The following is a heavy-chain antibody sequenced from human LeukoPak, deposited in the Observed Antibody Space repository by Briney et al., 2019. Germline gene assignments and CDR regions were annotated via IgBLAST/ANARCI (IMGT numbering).Heavy chain of an antibody. CDR2: ITGSGHDS. J-gene: IGHJ6*02. CDR1: GFSFKTSA. Sequence: GGSLRLSCAASGFSFKTSAMSWVRQAPGKGLEWVSSITGSGHDSYYADSVKGRFTISRDNSKNTLYLQMSSLRAEDTAVYYCAREWYYRMDVWGQGTTVTVSS. V-gene: IGHV3-23*01. CDR3: AREWYYRMDV.